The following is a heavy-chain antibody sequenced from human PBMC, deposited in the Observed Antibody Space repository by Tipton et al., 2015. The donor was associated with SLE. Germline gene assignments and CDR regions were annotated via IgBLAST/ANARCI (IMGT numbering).Heavy chain of an antibody. D-gene: IGHD1-26*01. V-gene: IGHV4-34*01. CDR3: ARHFSGSYSFDY. Sequence: TLSLTCAVYGGSFSGYYWNWIRQPPGKGLEWIGEINHSGSTNYNPSLKSRVSISVDMSKNQVSLKLSSVTAADTALYYCARHFSGSYSFDYWGQGKLVTVSS. CDR1: GGSFSGYY. J-gene: IGHJ4*02. CDR2: INHSGST.